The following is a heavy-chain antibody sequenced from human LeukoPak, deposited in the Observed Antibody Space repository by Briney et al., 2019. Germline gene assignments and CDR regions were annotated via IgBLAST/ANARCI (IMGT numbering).Heavy chain of an antibody. CDR3: ARERDGDSYMDV. CDR1: GESFSGYS. J-gene: IGHJ6*02. D-gene: IGHD4-17*01. CDR2: INHSGKTT. V-gene: IGHV4-34*01. Sequence: SETLSLTCAVSGESFSGYSWTWIRQPPGKGLEWIGEINHSGKTTNYNPSLKSRLTISVDTSKNQFSLRLSSVTAADTAVYYCARERDGDSYMDVWGQGTTVTVSS.